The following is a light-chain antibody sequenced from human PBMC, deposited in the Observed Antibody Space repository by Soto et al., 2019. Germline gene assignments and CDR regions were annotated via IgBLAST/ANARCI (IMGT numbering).Light chain of an antibody. J-gene: IGKJ2*01. CDR2: GAS. Sequence: EMVLTQSPGTLSLSPGERATLSCRASQSVSSSLAWYQQQPGQAPRLFIYGASNRATGIPDRFSGSGSGTDFTLTIIRLEPEDFAVYYCQQYDTSPPAMYTFGQGTKLEIK. V-gene: IGKV3-20*01. CDR1: QSVSSS. CDR3: QQYDTSPPAMYT.